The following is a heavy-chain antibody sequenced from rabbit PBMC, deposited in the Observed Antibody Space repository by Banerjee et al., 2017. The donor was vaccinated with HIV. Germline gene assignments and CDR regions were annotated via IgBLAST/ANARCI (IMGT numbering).Heavy chain of an antibody. D-gene: IGHD8-1*01. CDR3: ARDTGSSFSSYGMDL. V-gene: IGHV1S40*01. CDR1: GFSFSSSDY. CDR2: IAGSGSGFA. Sequence: QSLEESGGDLVKPGASLTLTCTASGFSFSSSDYMCWVRQAPGKGLEWVSCIAGSGSGFAYSATWAKGRFTCSKTSSTTLTLQMTSLTVADTATYFCARDTGSSFSSYGMDLWGQGTLVTVS. J-gene: IGHJ6*01.